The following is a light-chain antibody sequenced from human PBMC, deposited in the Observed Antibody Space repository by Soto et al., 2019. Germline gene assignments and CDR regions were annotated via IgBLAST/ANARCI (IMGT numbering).Light chain of an antibody. V-gene: IGKV3-20*01. CDR2: GAS. CDR1: QSVSSSY. J-gene: IGKJ5*01. Sequence: EIVLTQSPGTLSLSPGERATLSCRASQSVSSSYLAWSQQKPGQAPRLLIFGASSRSSGIPYRFSGSGSGTDFTLTVSRLEPEDFAVYYCQQYGTSPINFGQGTDWRL. CDR3: QQYGTSPIN.